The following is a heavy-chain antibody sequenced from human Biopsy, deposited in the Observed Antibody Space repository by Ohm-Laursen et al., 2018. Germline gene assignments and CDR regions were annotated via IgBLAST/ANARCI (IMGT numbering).Heavy chain of an antibody. J-gene: IGHJ2*01. CDR3: VREPKTGAAEAWYFDL. CDR2: ISYNERT. Sequence: TLSLTCSVSGASVKTSGYFWAWIRQRPGKGLEWIGYISYNERTHYNPSLTSQLAISFDTSNNRISLQLRSVSVADTAVYYCVREPKTGAAEAWYFDLWGRGSPVTV. CDR1: GASVKTSGYF. V-gene: IGHV4-31*01. D-gene: IGHD7-27*01.